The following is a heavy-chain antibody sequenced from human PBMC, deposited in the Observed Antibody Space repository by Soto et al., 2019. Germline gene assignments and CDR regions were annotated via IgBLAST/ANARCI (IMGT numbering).Heavy chain of an antibody. J-gene: IGHJ4*02. D-gene: IGHD2-15*01. CDR1: GGSISPYY. V-gene: IGHV4-59*08. Sequence: SETLSLTCTVSGGSISPYYWSWIRQPPGKGLEWIGYIYFGGTTKYNPSLKSRVSMSVDTSKNQFSLKLPSVTAADTAVYYCARLGGFFQALDSWGQGTLVTVSS. CDR2: IYFGGTT. CDR3: ARLGGFFQALDS.